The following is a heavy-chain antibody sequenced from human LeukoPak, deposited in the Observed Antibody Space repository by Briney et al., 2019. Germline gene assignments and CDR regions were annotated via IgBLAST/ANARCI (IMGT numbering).Heavy chain of an antibody. Sequence: SVKVSCKASGCTFSSYAISWVRQAPGQGLEWMGGIIPIFGTANYAQKFQGRVTITADKSTSTAYLELSSRRSEDPGVDYCARDLAAEVGTTRASAFDIWGQGTMVTVSS. D-gene: IGHD1/OR15-1a*01. CDR2: IIPIFGTA. J-gene: IGHJ3*02. CDR1: GCTFSSYA. V-gene: IGHV1-69*06. CDR3: ARDLAAEVGTTRASAFDI.